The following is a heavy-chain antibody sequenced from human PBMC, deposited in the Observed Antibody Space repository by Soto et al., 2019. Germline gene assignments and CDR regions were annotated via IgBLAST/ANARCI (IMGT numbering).Heavy chain of an antibody. Sequence: KTSETLSLTCTVSGGSISSGGYYWSWIRQHPGKGLEWIGYIYYSGSTYYNPSLKSRVTISVDTSKNQFSLKLSSVTAADTAVYYCARSSRTALYYGSGSYTQNWFDPWGQGTLVTVSS. CDR3: ARSSRTALYYGSGSYTQNWFDP. CDR2: IYYSGST. V-gene: IGHV4-31*03. D-gene: IGHD3-10*01. CDR1: GGSISSGGYY. J-gene: IGHJ5*02.